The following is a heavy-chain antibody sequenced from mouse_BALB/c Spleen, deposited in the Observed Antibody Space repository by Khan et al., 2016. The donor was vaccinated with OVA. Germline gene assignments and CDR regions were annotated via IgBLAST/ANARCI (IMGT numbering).Heavy chain of an antibody. CDR3: ARVGYNGTMDC. CDR1: GFTFTNYG. V-gene: IGHV9-3-1*01. CDR2: INTYTGEP. D-gene: IGHD2-14*01. J-gene: IGHJ4*01. Sequence: QIQLVQSGPELKKPGETVQISCKASGFTFTNYGMNWVKHAPGKGLKWMGWINTYTGEPTFADDFKGRFAFSLETSASTAYLQINSLKNEDTATYFCARVGYNGTMDCWGQGTSVTVTS.